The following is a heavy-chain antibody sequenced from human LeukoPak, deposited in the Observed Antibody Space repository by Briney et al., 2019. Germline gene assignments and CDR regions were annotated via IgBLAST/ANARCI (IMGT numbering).Heavy chain of an antibody. CDR3: ARDRGRTTVTHEFDY. CDR1: GFTFSSYA. CDR2: ISYDGSNK. V-gene: IGHV3-30*04. Sequence: QPGGSLRLSCAASGFTFSSYAMHWVRQAPGKGLEWVAVISYDGSNKYYADSVKGRFTISRDNSKNTLYLQMNSLRAEDTAVYYCARDRGRTTVTHEFDYWGQGTLVTVSS. J-gene: IGHJ4*02. D-gene: IGHD4-11*01.